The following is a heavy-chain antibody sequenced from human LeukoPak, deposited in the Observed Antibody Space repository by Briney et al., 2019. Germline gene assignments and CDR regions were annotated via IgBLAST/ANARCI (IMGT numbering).Heavy chain of an antibody. CDR2: ISSSSSTI. CDR3: ARTNERGYSYGRFDY. D-gene: IGHD5-18*01. V-gene: IGHV3-48*01. J-gene: IGHJ4*02. CDR1: GFTFSSYS. Sequence: GGSLRLSCAASGFTFSSYSMNWVRQAPGKGLEWVSYISSSSSTIYYADSVKGRFTISRDNAKNSLYLQMKSLRAEETDVYYCARTNERGYSYGRFDYWGQGTLVTVSS.